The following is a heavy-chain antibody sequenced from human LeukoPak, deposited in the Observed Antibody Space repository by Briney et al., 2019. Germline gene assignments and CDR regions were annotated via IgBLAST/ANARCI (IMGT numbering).Heavy chain of an antibody. CDR1: GGSISSYY. CDR3: ARGGYYGSGNDFRFDP. D-gene: IGHD3-10*01. CDR2: VYYSGRP. Sequence: SETLSLTCTVSGGSISSYYWSWIRQPPGKGLEWIGYVYYSGRPNYNPSLKSRVTISLDTSKNQFSLKLSSVTAADTAVYYCARGGYYGSGNDFRFDPWGQGTLVTVSS. J-gene: IGHJ5*02. V-gene: IGHV4-59*01.